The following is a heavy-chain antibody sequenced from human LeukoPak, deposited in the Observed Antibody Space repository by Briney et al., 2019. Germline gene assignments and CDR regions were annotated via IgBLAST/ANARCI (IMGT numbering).Heavy chain of an antibody. CDR2: ISGSGGST. D-gene: IGHD5-12*01. Sequence: PGGSLRLSCAASGFTFSSYAMSWVRQAPGKGLEWVSAISGSGGSTYYADSVKGRFTISRDNSKNTLYLQMNSLRAEDTAVYYCAKGAGYSGYVYLDYWGQGTLVTVPP. V-gene: IGHV3-23*01. J-gene: IGHJ4*02. CDR3: AKGAGYSGYVYLDY. CDR1: GFTFSSYA.